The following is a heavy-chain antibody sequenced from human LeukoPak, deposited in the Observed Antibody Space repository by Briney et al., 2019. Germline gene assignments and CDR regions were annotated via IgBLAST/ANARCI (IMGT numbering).Heavy chain of an antibody. D-gene: IGHD5-18*01. V-gene: IGHV3-21*01. CDR2: ITSSRYI. Sequence: KTGGSLRLSCAASGFNFRSYSMNWVRQAPGKGLEWVSSITSSRYIYDADSVKGRFIISRDNAKNSLYLQMDSLRAEDTAVYYCARGGGYSYGTFFDYWGQGTLVTVSS. CDR3: ARGGGYSYGTFFDY. CDR1: GFNFRSYS. J-gene: IGHJ4*02.